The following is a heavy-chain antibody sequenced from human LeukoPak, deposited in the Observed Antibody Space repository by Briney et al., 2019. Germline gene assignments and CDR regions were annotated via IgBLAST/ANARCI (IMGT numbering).Heavy chain of an antibody. D-gene: IGHD6-6*01. CDR2: IYYSGST. V-gene: IGHV4-39*01. CDR1: GGSISSSSYY. Sequence: NPSETLSLTCTVSGGSISSSSYYWGWIRQPPGKGLEWIGSIYYSGSTYYNPSLKSRVTISVDTSKNQFSLKLSSVTAADTAVYYCARAIAAREVFDYWGQGTLVTVSS. J-gene: IGHJ4*02. CDR3: ARAIAAREVFDY.